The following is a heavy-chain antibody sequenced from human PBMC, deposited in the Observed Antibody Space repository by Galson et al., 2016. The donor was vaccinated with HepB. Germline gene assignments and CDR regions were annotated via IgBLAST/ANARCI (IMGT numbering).Heavy chain of an antibody. Sequence: SLRLSCAASGFSFRSYDMHWVRQAPGKGLEWVAGISYDGNNINYGSSVKGRFTISRDNSKNTLYLQMNSLRAKDTAVYFCARDRSTVTYLDDWGQGTLVSVSS. CDR1: GFSFRSYD. J-gene: IGHJ4*02. D-gene: IGHD4-17*01. CDR2: ISYDGNNI. V-gene: IGHV3-30*03. CDR3: ARDRSTVTYLDD.